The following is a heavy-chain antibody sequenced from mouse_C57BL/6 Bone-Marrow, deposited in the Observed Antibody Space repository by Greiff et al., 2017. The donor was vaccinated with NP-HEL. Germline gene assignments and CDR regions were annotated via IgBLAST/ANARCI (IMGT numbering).Heavy chain of an antibody. Sequence: QVQLKQSGAELVKPGASVKISCKASGYAFSSYWMNWVKQRPGKGLEWIGQIYPGDGDTNYNGKFKGKATLTADKSSSTAYMQLSSLTSEDSAVYFCASNLLYYAMDYWGQGTSVTVSS. J-gene: IGHJ4*01. CDR3: ASNLLYYAMDY. CDR2: IYPGDGDT. V-gene: IGHV1-80*01. CDR1: GYAFSSYW.